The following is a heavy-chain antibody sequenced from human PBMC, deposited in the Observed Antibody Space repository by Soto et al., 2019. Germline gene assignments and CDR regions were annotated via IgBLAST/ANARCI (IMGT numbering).Heavy chain of an antibody. D-gene: IGHD6-6*01. CDR3: ASPEYSSSSTTEYYYYYGMDV. V-gene: IGHV1-69*13. CDR2: IIPIFGTA. J-gene: IGHJ6*02. CDR1: GGTFSSYA. Sequence: SVKVSCKASGGTFSSYAISWVRQAPGQGLEWMGGIIPIFGTANYAQKFQGRVTITADESTSTAYMELSSLRSEDTAVYYCASPEYSSSSTTEYYYYYGMDVWGQGTTVTVSS.